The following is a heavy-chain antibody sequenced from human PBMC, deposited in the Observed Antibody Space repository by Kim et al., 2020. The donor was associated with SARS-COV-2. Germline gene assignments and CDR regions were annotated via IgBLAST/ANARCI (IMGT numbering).Heavy chain of an antibody. Sequence: GGSLRLSCAASGFTFSSYSMNWVRQAPGKGLEWVSYISSSSSTIYYADSVKGRFTISRDNAKNSLYLQMNSLRDEDTAVYYCARDGYYYDSSAPPDLDYWGQGTLVTVSS. CDR2: ISSSSSTI. CDR3: ARDGYYYDSSAPPDLDY. J-gene: IGHJ4*02. CDR1: GFTFSSYS. V-gene: IGHV3-48*02. D-gene: IGHD3-22*01.